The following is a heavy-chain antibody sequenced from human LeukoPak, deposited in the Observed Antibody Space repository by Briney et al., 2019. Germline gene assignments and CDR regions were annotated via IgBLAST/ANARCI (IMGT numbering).Heavy chain of an antibody. CDR1: GFTFSSYA. Sequence: PGRSLRLSCAPSGFTFSSYAMHWVRQPPGKGREWVAVISYGGNHIFYADSVKGRFTISRDNSKNTMYLQMNSLTTEDTAGYYCTTCGGDCYTSSQGFDYWGQGTLVTVSS. V-gene: IGHV3-30*04. D-gene: IGHD2-21*02. CDR3: TTCGGDCYTSSQGFDY. J-gene: IGHJ4*02. CDR2: ISYGGNHI.